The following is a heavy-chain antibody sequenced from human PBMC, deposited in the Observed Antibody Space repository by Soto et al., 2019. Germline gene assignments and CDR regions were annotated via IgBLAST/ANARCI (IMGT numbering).Heavy chain of an antibody. D-gene: IGHD3-22*01. CDR3: ARGLEYYFEPGVFDI. V-gene: IGHV3-48*03. CDR1: GFTFSSYE. J-gene: IGHJ3*02. CDR2: VGTSDNTK. Sequence: EVQLVESGGGLEQPGGSLRLSCAASGFTFSSYEMNWVRQAPGKGLEWASYVGTSDNTKYYADSVKGRFTISRDNAKNSLYLQMNSLRAEDTAVYYCARGLEYYFEPGVFDIWGQGTMVTVSS.